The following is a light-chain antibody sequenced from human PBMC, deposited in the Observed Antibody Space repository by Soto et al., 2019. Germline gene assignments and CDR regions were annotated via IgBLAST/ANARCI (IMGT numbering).Light chain of an antibody. CDR2: TAS. CDR1: QGISSY. J-gene: IGKJ5*01. CDR3: QQRNSYPIT. Sequence: EIQLTHSPSFLSSSVVDRVTVTCLASQGISSYLAWYQQKPGKAPNLLIHTASTLQSGVPSRFSGSGSGTEFTLTISSLQPEDFATYYCQQRNSYPITFGQGTRLEIK. V-gene: IGKV1-9*01.